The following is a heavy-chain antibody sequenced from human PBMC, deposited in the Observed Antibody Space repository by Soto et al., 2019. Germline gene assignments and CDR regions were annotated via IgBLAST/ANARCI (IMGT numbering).Heavy chain of an antibody. J-gene: IGHJ4*02. CDR2: INAGYGNT. V-gene: IGHV1-3*05. D-gene: IGHD3-22*01. CDR3: ARIVYDSSGYNRYFDY. Sequence: QVQLVQSGAEEKKPGASVRVSCTASGYTFSSYAIHWVRQAPGQRLEWMGWINAGYGNTKYSQKFQGRLTITRDTSASTVYMELSSLRSEDTAVYYRARIVYDSSGYNRYFDYWGQGTLVTVSS. CDR1: GYTFSSYA.